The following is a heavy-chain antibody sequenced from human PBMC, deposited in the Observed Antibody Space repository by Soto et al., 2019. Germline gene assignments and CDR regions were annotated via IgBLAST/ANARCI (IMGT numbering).Heavy chain of an antibody. CDR1: GFTFSSYA. Sequence: GGSLRLSCAASGFTFSSYAMHWVRQAPGKGLEWVAVISYDGSNKYYADSVKGRFTISRDNSKNTLYLQMNSLRAEDTAVYYCARSSSSSWYGYFDYWGQGTLATVSS. D-gene: IGHD6-13*01. J-gene: IGHJ4*02. CDR2: ISYDGSNK. CDR3: ARSSSSSWYGYFDY. V-gene: IGHV3-30*04.